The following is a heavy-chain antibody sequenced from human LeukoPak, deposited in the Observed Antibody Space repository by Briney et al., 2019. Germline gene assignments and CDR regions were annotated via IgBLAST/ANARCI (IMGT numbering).Heavy chain of an antibody. V-gene: IGHV1-69*01. D-gene: IGHD4-23*01. J-gene: IGHJ3*02. CDR3: ARDCGGKLDAFDI. Sequence: GSSAKVCCNAGGGIFSSYAISWVRPAPGRGLEWMGGIIPIFGTANYAQKFQGRVMITADESTSTSYMERSSMSSEATAVYYYARDCGGKLDAFDIWGQGKMVIVSS. CDR2: IIPIFGTA. CDR1: GGIFSSYA.